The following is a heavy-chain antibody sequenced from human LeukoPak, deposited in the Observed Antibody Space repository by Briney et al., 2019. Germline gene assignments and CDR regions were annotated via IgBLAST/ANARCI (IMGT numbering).Heavy chain of an antibody. D-gene: IGHD1-26*01. J-gene: IGHJ4*02. CDR3: AKEYTGTFSPFPSYFDN. CDR2: ISSRSSYI. CDR1: GFTFSTYT. V-gene: IGHV3-21*04. Sequence: GGSLRLSCAASGFTFSTYTMNWVRQAPGKGLEWVSSISSRSSYIYYADSVKGRFTISRDNSKNTLYLQMNSLRAEDTAIYYCAKEYTGTFSPFPSYFDNWGQGTLVTVSS.